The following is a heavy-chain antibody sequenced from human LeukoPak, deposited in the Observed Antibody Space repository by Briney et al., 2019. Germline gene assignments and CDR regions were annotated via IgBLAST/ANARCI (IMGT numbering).Heavy chain of an antibody. J-gene: IGHJ3*01. CDR2: VSYSGNT. CDR3: ARDYRVSLSDTSPDDAFDV. D-gene: IGHD3-16*02. CDR1: GGSISRSSYY. Sequence: SETLPLTCTVSGGSISRSSYYWGWIRQTPGMGLEWIGSVSYSGNTDYNPSLKSRVTISVDTSKNLFSLRLTSVTAADTAVYYCARDYRVSLSDTSPDDAFDVWGQGTVVTVSS. V-gene: IGHV4-39*07.